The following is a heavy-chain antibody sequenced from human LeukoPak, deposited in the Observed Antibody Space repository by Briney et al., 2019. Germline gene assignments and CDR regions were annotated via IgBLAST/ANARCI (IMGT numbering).Heavy chain of an antibody. Sequence: GGSLRLSCTASGFIFSDYAMSWVRQAPGKGLQWVSAVSGSGAHTYYADSVKGRFTISRDNSKNTLYLQMNSLRAEDTAVYYCARGGDCSSTSCYDLYYYYMDVWGKGTTVTISS. D-gene: IGHD2-2*01. CDR2: VSGSGAHT. J-gene: IGHJ6*03. V-gene: IGHV3-23*01. CDR1: GFIFSDYA. CDR3: ARGGDCSSTSCYDLYYYYMDV.